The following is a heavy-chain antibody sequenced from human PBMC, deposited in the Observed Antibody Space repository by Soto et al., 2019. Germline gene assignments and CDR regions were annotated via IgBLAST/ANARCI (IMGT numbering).Heavy chain of an antibody. Sequence: QLQLQESGPGLVKSSETLSLTCSVSGDSISNSRFYWAWIRQPPGEGLEWIGSIYRTGNAYYNPSLKSRVTIFVDTSKNQFSLKLTSVTAADTALYYCARDYFDSSDYTTNWFDPWGQGTLVTVSS. CDR1: GDSISNSRFY. J-gene: IGHJ5*02. CDR3: ARDYFDSSDYTTNWFDP. V-gene: IGHV4-39*01. CDR2: IYRTGNA. D-gene: IGHD3-22*01.